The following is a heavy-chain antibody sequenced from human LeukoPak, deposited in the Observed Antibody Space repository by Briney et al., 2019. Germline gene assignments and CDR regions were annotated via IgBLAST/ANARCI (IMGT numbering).Heavy chain of an antibody. D-gene: IGHD3-22*01. Sequence: PSETLSLTCTVSGGSISSSSYYWGWIRQPPGKGLEWIGSIYYSGSTYYNPSLKSRVTISVDTSKNQFSLKLSSVTAADTAVYYCARIFGSSGYFYYYYMDVWGKGTTVTVSS. CDR3: ARIFGSSGYFYYYYMDV. J-gene: IGHJ6*03. CDR2: IYYSGST. CDR1: GGSISSSSYY. V-gene: IGHV4-39*07.